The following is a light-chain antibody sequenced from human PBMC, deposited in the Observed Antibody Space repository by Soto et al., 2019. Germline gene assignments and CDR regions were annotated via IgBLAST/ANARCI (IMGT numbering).Light chain of an antibody. V-gene: IGLV2-8*01. J-gene: IGLJ3*02. CDR1: NSDIGGYNY. Sequence: QSALTQPPSASGSPGQSVTISCTGTNSDIGGYNYVSWYQQHPGKAPKLMIYEVSKRPSGVPDRFSGSKSGSTASLTVSGLQAEDEADYYCSSYAGSKYWVFGGGTKLTVL. CDR3: SSYAGSKYWV. CDR2: EVS.